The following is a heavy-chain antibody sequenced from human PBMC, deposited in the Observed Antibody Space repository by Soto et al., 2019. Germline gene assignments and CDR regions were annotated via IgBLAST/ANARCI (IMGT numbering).Heavy chain of an antibody. J-gene: IGHJ4*02. CDR3: ARITSGWYVDY. D-gene: IGHD6-19*01. V-gene: IGHV2-70*01. Sequence: SGPTLVNPTQTLTLTCTFSRFSLSTSGMGVSWIRQPPGKALEWLALIDLDDDKYYSTSLKIRLTISKDTSKNQVVLTMTNMDPVDTATYYCARITSGWYVDYWGQGTLVTVSS. CDR2: IDLDDDK. CDR1: RFSLSTSGMG.